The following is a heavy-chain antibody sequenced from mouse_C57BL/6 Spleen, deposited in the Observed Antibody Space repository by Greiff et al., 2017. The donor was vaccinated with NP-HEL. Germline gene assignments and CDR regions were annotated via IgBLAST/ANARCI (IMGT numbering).Heavy chain of an antibody. J-gene: IGHJ1*03. CDR2: ISSGSSTI. CDR1: GFTFSDYG. V-gene: IGHV5-17*01. Sequence: EVMLVESGGGLVKPGGSLKLSCAASGFTFSDYGMHWVRQAPEKGLEWVAYISSGSSTIYYADTVKGRFTISRDNAKNTLFLQMTSLRSEDTAMYYCASGIYYYGSVYFDVWGTGTTVTVSS. CDR3: ASGIYYYGSVYFDV. D-gene: IGHD1-1*01.